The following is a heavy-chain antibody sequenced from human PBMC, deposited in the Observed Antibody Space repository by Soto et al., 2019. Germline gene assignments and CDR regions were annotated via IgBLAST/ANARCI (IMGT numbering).Heavy chain of an antibody. CDR1: GGSISSGGYS. Sequence: SETLSLTCAVSGGSISSGGYSWSWIRQPPGKGLEWIGYIYHSGSTYYNPSLKSRVTIPVDTSKNQFSLKLTSVTAADTAVYYCARDQITGFLDYWGQGTLVTLSS. CDR2: IYHSGST. V-gene: IGHV4-30-2*01. D-gene: IGHD1-20*01. J-gene: IGHJ4*02. CDR3: ARDQITGFLDY.